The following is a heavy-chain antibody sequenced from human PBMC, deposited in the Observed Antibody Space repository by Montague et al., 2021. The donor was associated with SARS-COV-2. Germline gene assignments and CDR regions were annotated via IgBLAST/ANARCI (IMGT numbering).Heavy chain of an antibody. V-gene: IGHV6-1*01. J-gene: IGHJ3*01. CDR1: GESVSSTSAS. D-gene: IGHD3-3*02. CDR3: SSAFYGDHWAFDV. CDR2: TYYRSWWRS. Sequence: CAISGESVSSTSASWNWIRQSPSIGLEWLGRTYYRSWWRSQYPGSLESRITISGDTSKNQFSLQLNSVTPEDTAVYYCSSAFYGDHWAFDVWGQGTMVTVSS.